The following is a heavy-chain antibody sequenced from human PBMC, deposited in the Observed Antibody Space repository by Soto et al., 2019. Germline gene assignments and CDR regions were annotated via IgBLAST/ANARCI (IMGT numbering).Heavy chain of an antibody. D-gene: IGHD6-6*01. CDR1: GYTFTSYG. CDR2: ISAYNGNT. V-gene: IGHV1-18*01. Sequence: QVQLVQSGAEVKKPGASVKVSCKASGYTFTSYGISWVRQAPGQGLEWMGWISAYNGNTNYAQKLQGRVTITTDTSTSTAYMELSSLRSADTAVYYCPRSSSPSPPFDPCGQGTLVTVSS. CDR3: PRSSSPSPPFDP. J-gene: IGHJ5*02.